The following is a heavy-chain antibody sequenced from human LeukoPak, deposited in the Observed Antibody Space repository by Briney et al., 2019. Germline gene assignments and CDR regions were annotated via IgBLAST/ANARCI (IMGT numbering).Heavy chain of an antibody. D-gene: IGHD6-19*01. CDR3: ARDKLGELAGTFDS. J-gene: IGHJ4*02. Sequence: PSETLSLTCTVSGGSISSYYWSWIRQPPGKGLEWIGYIYYSGSTNYNPSLESRVTMSVDTSRNQFSLRLNSVTAADTAIYYCARDKLGELAGTFDSWGQGTLVTVSS. V-gene: IGHV4-59*12. CDR1: GGSISSYY. CDR2: IYYSGST.